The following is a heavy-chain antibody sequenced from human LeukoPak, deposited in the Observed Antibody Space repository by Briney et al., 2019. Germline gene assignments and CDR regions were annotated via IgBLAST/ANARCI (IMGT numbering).Heavy chain of an antibody. CDR1: GFTFSDYY. Sequence: GSLRLSCAASGFTFSDYYMSWIRQAPGKGLEWVSYISSSGSTIYYADSVKGRFTISRDNSKNTLYLQMNSLRAEDTAVYYCAKDPIVATISWGQGTLVTVSS. CDR3: AKDPIVATIS. J-gene: IGHJ4*02. V-gene: IGHV3-11*01. CDR2: ISSSGSTI. D-gene: IGHD5-12*01.